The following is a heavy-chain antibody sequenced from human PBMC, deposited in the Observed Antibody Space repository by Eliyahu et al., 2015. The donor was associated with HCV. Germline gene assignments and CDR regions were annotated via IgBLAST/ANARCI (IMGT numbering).Heavy chain of an antibody. CDR1: GYTFSNNW. CDR2: IYPGDSDT. J-gene: IGHJ4*02. Sequence: EVQLVQSGAEVKKPGESLKISCKGSGYTFSNNWIGWVRQXPGKGLEWMGIIYPGDSDTRYSPSFQGQVTISAEKNISTAYLQWSSLKASDTAMYYCARTAVVGGGRVGDWGQGTLVTVSS. CDR3: ARTAVVGGGRVGD. D-gene: IGHD2-21*01. V-gene: IGHV5-51*01.